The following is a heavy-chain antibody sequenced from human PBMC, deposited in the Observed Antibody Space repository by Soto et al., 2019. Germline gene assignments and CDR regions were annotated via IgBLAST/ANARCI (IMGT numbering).Heavy chain of an antibody. CDR1: GFTFSNYA. CDR2: ISDNGGRT. D-gene: IGHD1-26*01. Sequence: GGSLRLSCAASGFTFSNYAMSWVRQAPGKGLEWLSTISDNGGRTYYVDSVKGRLTFSRDNSKNTLYLQMNSLRAEDTAVYYCASRGSRHYFQYWGQGTLVTVSS. CDR3: ASRGSRHYFQY. J-gene: IGHJ4*02. V-gene: IGHV3-23*01.